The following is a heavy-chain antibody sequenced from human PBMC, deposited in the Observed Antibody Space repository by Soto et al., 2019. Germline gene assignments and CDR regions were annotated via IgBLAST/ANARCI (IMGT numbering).Heavy chain of an antibody. J-gene: IGHJ4*02. D-gene: IGHD1-26*01. CDR1: GFTFTSSA. V-gene: IGHV1-58*01. Sequence: SVKVSCKASGFTFTSSAVQWVRQARGQRLEWIGWIVVGSGNTNYAQKFQERVTITRDMSTSTAYMELSSLRSEDTAVYYCAADPSSGSYVHLDYWGQGTLVTVS. CDR3: AADPSSGSYVHLDY. CDR2: IVVGSGNT.